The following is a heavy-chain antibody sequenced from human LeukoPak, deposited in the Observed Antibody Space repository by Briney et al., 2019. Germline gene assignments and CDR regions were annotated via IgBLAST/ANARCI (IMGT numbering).Heavy chain of an antibody. CDR2: ISSSSSTI. Sequence: GGSLRLSCAASGFTFSSYSMNWVRQAPGKGLEWVSYISSSSSTIYYADSVKGRFTISRDNAKNSLYLQMNSLRAEDTAVYYCASEWELLHTHDAFDIWGQGTMVTVSS. J-gene: IGHJ3*02. D-gene: IGHD1-26*01. CDR3: ASEWELLHTHDAFDI. CDR1: GFTFSSYS. V-gene: IGHV3-48*04.